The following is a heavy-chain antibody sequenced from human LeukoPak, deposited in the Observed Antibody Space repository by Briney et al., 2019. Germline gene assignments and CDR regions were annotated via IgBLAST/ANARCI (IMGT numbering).Heavy chain of an antibody. V-gene: IGHV3-74*03. CDR1: GFTLGKYW. D-gene: IGHD4-17*01. Sequence: GGSLRLSCAASGFTLGKYWMHWVRQAPGKGLVWVSRGEGYGRSSTYADSVKGRFSISRDNAKNTLYLQMNSLRAEDTAVYYCTYSDHFNYWGQGTLVTVSS. CDR3: TYSDHFNY. CDR2: GEGYGRSS. J-gene: IGHJ4*02.